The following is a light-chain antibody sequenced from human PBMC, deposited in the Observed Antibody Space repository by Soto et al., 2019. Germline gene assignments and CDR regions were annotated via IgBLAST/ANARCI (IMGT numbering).Light chain of an antibody. J-gene: IGKJ4*01. Sequence: DVQVTQSPASLSASIGDRVNISCRTSRGIYNYLAWYQQKPGQVPKLLINAASSLQSGVPSRFSGSGSGADFSLTITSLQPEDAATYYCQKYDSGPLTFGGGTKVDIK. V-gene: IGKV1-27*01. CDR2: AAS. CDR1: RGIYNY. CDR3: QKYDSGPLT.